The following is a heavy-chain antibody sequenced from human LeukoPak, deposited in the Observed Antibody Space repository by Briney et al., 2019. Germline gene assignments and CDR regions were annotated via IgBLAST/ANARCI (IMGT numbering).Heavy chain of an antibody. D-gene: IGHD3-10*01. Sequence: ASVKVSCKASGYSFTNYGISWVRQAPGQGLQWMGWISVNNADTNYAQNFQGRVTLATDTSTGTAYMELRSLRSDDTAVYYCARVRWFGELFSDYWGQGTLVTVSS. CDR2: ISVNNADT. CDR3: ARVRWFGELFSDY. J-gene: IGHJ4*02. V-gene: IGHV1-18*01. CDR1: GYSFTNYG.